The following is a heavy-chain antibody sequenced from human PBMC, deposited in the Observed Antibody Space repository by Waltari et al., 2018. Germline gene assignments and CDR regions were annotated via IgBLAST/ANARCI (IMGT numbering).Heavy chain of an antibody. V-gene: IGHV3-48*04. Sequence: EVQLVESGGGLVQPGGSLRLSCAACGFTFSRYSMNWVRPAPGKGLEWVSYISSSSGTIYYADSVKGRFTISRDNAKNSLYLQMNSLRAEDTAVYYCARRYSSGFDYWGQGTLVTVSS. CDR3: ARRYSSGFDY. D-gene: IGHD6-19*01. CDR2: ISSSSGTI. J-gene: IGHJ4*02. CDR1: GFTFSRYS.